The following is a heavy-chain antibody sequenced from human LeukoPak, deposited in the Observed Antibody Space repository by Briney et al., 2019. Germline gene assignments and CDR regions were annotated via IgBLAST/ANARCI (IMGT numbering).Heavy chain of an antibody. Sequence: GGSLRLSCAASGFTFSSYSMNWVRQAPGKGLECVSSISSSSSYIYYADSVKGRFTISRDNAKNSLYLQMNSLRAEDTAVYYCARGAAAWIGSDYWGQGTLVTVSS. J-gene: IGHJ4*02. D-gene: IGHD6-13*01. CDR3: ARGAAAWIGSDY. V-gene: IGHV3-21*01. CDR1: GFTFSSYS. CDR2: ISSSSSYI.